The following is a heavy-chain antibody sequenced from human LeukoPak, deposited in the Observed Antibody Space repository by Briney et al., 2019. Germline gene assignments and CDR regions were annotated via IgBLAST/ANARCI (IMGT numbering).Heavy chain of an antibody. D-gene: IGHD3-10*01. J-gene: IGHJ3*01. Sequence: GGSLRLSCAASGFTFSSSYMTWVRQAPGKGLEWVSVIRSGGSTVYADSVKGRFTISRGNSKNTLYLQLNSLRAEDTAVYYCAREGSGRTAYNDGLDVWGQGTMVTVSS. CDR1: GFTFSSSY. CDR2: IRSGGST. CDR3: AREGSGRTAYNDGLDV. V-gene: IGHV3-53*01.